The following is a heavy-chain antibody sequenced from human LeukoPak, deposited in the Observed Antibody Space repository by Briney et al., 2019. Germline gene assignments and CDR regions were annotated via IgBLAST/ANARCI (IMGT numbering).Heavy chain of an antibody. CDR1: GYSFDMYW. D-gene: IGHD3-3*01. J-gene: IGHJ3*02. CDR3: GRIRGYDFWSRGAFDI. Sequence: GESLKISCKGSGYSFDMYWTGWVRQMPGKGLEWMGIIYPGGSQTAYSPSFQGQVTISADKSISTAYLQWRSLKASDTAIYYCGRIRGYDFWSRGAFDIWGQGTMVTVSS. CDR2: IYPGGSQT. V-gene: IGHV5-51*01.